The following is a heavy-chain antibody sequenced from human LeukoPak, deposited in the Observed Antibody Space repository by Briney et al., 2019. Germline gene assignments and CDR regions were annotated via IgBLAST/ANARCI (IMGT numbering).Heavy chain of an antibody. CDR2: ISGSGGST. Sequence: GGSLRLSCAASGFTFSSYAMSWVRQAPGKGLEWVSAISGSGGSTYYADSVKGRFTISRDNSKNTLYLQMNSLRAEDAAVYFCAKAPVTSCRGAYCYPFDSWGQGTLVTVSS. J-gene: IGHJ4*02. CDR1: GFTFSSYA. D-gene: IGHD2-21*01. CDR3: AKAPVTSCRGAYCYPFDS. V-gene: IGHV3-23*01.